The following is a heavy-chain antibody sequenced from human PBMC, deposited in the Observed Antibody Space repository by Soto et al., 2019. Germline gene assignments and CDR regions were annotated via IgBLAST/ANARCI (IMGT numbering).Heavy chain of an antibody. V-gene: IGHV2-5*02. D-gene: IGHD2-15*01. CDR3: AHINRYCSGGRCSPYFFDF. CDR1: GFSLSTSGVG. CDR2: IYWDDDK. Sequence: QITLKESGPTLVKPTQTLTLTRTFSGFSLSTSGVGVGWIRQPPGKALEWLALIYWDDDKRYSPSLKSRLTITKDTSKNQVVLTMTNMDPVDTATYYCAHINRYCSGGRCSPYFFDFWGQGTLVTVSS. J-gene: IGHJ4*02.